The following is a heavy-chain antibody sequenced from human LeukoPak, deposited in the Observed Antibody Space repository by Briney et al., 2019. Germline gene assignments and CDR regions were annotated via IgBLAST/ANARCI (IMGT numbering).Heavy chain of an antibody. CDR1: GLIFSNYW. J-gene: IGHJ4*02. CDR3: AGEIACNFGCQWDY. CDR2: IKTDGSER. Sequence: PGGSLRLSCAASGLIFSNYWMAWVRQAPGKGLEWVATIKTDGSERAHVESVRGRFTISRDNAKNSLYLEMNSLRVEDTAVYYWAGEIACNFGCQWDYWGKGILVTVS. D-gene: IGHD2-21*01. V-gene: IGHV3-7*04.